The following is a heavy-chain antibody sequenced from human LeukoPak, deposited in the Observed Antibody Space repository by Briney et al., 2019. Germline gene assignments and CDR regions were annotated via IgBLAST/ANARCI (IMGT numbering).Heavy chain of an antibody. CDR3: ARDQEGFDY. J-gene: IGHJ4*02. CDR1: GFTFTSYD. V-gene: IGHV1-46*01. CDR2: IYPRDGST. Sequence: ASVKVSCKASGFTFTSYDINWVRQASGQGLEWMGMIYPRDGSTSYAQKFQGRVTVTRDTSTSTVHMELSGLRSEDTAVYYCARDQEGFDYWGQGTLVTVSS.